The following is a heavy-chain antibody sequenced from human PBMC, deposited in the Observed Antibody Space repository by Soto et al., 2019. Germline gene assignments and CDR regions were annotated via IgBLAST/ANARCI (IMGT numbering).Heavy chain of an antibody. CDR2: ISAYNGNT. D-gene: IGHD2-2*01. Sequence: QVQLVQSGAEVKKPGASVKVSCKASGYTFTNYGISWVRQAPGQGLEWMGWISAYNGNTNYAQKLQGRVTMTTDTSTSTAYMELRSLRSDDTAGYYCASSFTSSQWSYGMDVWGQGTTVTVSS. CDR3: ASSFTSSQWSYGMDV. V-gene: IGHV1-18*01. J-gene: IGHJ6*02. CDR1: GYTFTNYG.